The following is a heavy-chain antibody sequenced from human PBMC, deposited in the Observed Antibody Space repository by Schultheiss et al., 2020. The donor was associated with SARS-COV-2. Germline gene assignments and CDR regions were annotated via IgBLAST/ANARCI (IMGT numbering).Heavy chain of an antibody. Sequence: ASVKVSCKASGYTFTSYGISWVRQAPGQGLEWMGWISAYNGNTNYAQKLQGRVTMTTDTSTSTAYMELRSLRSDDTAVYYCARVYYVDTAMEEGDYWGHGTLVTVSS. CDR2: ISAYNGNT. V-gene: IGHV1-18*01. J-gene: IGHJ4*01. CDR1: GYTFTSYG. D-gene: IGHD5-18*01. CDR3: ARVYYVDTAMEEGDY.